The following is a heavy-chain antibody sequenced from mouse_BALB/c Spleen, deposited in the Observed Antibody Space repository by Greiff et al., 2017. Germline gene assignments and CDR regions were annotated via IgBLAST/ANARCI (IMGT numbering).Heavy chain of an antibody. CDR3: ARNYDYLYAMDY. D-gene: IGHD2-4*01. Sequence: EVHLVESGGGLVQPGGSRKLSCAASGFTFSSFGMHWVRQAPEKGLEWVAYISSGSSTIYYADTVKGRFTISRDNPKNTLFLQMTSLRSEDTAMYYCARNYDYLYAMDYWGQGTSVTVSS. J-gene: IGHJ4*01. V-gene: IGHV5-17*02. CDR2: ISSGSSTI. CDR1: GFTFSSFG.